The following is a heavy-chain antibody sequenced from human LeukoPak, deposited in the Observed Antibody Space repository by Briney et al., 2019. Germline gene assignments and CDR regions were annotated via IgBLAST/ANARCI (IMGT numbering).Heavy chain of an antibody. CDR3: ARDRVLGGGGHHY. CDR1: GFTFSSSW. J-gene: IGHJ4*02. CDR2: IKTDGSTT. V-gene: IGHV3-74*01. D-gene: IGHD4-23*01. Sequence: GGSLRLSCAVSGFTFSSSWMHWVRQAPGKGLVWVSHIKTDGSTTAYADSVKGRFTISRDNAKNTLYLQMNSLRAEDTGVYFCARDRVLGGGGHHYWGQGTLVTVSS.